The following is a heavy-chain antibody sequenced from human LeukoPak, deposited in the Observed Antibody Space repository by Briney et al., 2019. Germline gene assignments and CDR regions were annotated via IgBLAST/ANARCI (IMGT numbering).Heavy chain of an antibody. V-gene: IGHV1-8*01. J-gene: IGHJ4*02. Sequence: ASVKVSCRASGYTFIGYDINWVRQATGQGLEWMGWMNPNSGNTGYAQKFQGRATMTRDTSISTAYMELSSLRSEDTAVYYCARGWGRGVPIYWGQGTLVTVSS. CDR2: MNPNSGNT. CDR3: ARGWGRGVPIY. D-gene: IGHD3-10*01. CDR1: GYTFIGYD.